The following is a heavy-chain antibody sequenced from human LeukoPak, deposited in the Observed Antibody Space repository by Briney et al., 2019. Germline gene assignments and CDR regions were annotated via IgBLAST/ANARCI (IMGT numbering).Heavy chain of an antibody. D-gene: IGHD5-18*01. Sequence: SETLSLICTVSGDSMISNYWTWIRQPPGRGLEWIGYIYYTGSTNYNPSLRGRVTMSVDTSKNQFSLKVTSVTAADTAVYYCARVTVARRGYSGYDLWGQGTLVSVSS. V-gene: IGHV4-59*01. J-gene: IGHJ5*02. CDR3: ARVTVARRGYSGYDL. CDR2: IYYTGST. CDR1: GDSMISNY.